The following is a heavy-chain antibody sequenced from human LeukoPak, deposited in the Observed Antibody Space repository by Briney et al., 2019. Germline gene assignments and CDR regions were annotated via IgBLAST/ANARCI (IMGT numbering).Heavy chain of an antibody. D-gene: IGHD6-13*01. CDR1: AYSISSGHY. Sequence: SETLSLTCTVFAYSISSGHYWAWIRQPPGKGLEWIGTIYHSGSTYYNPSLKSRVTMSVDTSKNQFSLKLSSVTAADTAVYYCARVYYSNSYDYWYFDLWGRGTLVTVSS. CDR3: ARVYYSNSYDYWYFDL. J-gene: IGHJ2*01. CDR2: IYHSGST. V-gene: IGHV4-38-2*02.